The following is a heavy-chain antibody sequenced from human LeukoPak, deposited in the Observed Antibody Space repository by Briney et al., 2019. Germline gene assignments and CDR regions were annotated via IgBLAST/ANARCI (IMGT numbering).Heavy chain of an antibody. V-gene: IGHV4-30-2*01. CDR1: GGSISSGGYY. Sequence: PSQTLSLTCTVSGGSISSGGYYWSWIRQPPGKGLEWIGYIYHSGSTYYNPSLKSRVTISVDRSKNQFSLKLSSVTAADTAVYYCARDPGDLTAAAGRESWGQGTLVTVSS. D-gene: IGHD6-13*01. J-gene: IGHJ5*02. CDR2: IYHSGST. CDR3: ARDPGDLTAAAGRES.